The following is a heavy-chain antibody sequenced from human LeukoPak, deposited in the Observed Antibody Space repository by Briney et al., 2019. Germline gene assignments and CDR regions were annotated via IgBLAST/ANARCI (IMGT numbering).Heavy chain of an antibody. CDR3: AKEDVLRFLECLFLD. CDR1: GFTFSSYG. D-gene: IGHD3-3*01. Sequence: GRSLRLSCAASGFTFSSYGMHWARQAPGKGRGGGAVISFDGINKYLPPSVKGRFTISRDISKTTLYLKMNSLRAEDTAVYSCAKEDVLRFLECLFLDGGRGPRVPVSS. J-gene: IGHJ4*02. CDR2: ISFDGINK. V-gene: IGHV3-30*18.